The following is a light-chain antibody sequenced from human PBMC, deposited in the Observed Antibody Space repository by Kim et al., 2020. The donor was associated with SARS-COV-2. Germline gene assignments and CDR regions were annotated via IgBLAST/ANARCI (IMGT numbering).Light chain of an antibody. CDR1: QSVRSY. CDR3: KQRTNWPFT. CDR2: DSS. J-gene: IGKJ3*01. Sequence: LSPGEKAAPSGRPGQSVRSYLAWYQQKPGRAPRLLINDSSNSATGVPPSFIGGGSGTDFTLTISSREPDDFAVYYCKQRTNWPFTFGPGTKVDIK. V-gene: IGKV3-11*01.